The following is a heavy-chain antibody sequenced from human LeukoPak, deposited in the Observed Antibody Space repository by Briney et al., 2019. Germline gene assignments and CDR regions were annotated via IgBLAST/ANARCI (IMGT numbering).Heavy chain of an antibody. V-gene: IGHV1-2*02. J-gene: IGHJ4*02. Sequence: GASVKVSCKTSGYSFNDYNMHWVRQAPGQGLEWLGWINPKSGCTNYVQKFQGSVTMTRDTSNSIAYLELSRLRSDDTAVYYCARWVAVTGNDYWGQGTLVTVSS. CDR1: GYSFNDYN. D-gene: IGHD6-19*01. CDR3: ARWVAVTGNDY. CDR2: INPKSGCT.